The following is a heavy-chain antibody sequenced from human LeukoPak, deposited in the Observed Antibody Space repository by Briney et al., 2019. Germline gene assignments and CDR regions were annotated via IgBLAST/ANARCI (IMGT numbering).Heavy chain of an antibody. J-gene: IGHJ5*02. D-gene: IGHD3-3*01. Sequence: GGSLRLSCAASGFTFSSYSMNWVRQAPGKGLEWVSSISSSGSYIYYADSVKGRFTISRDNAKNSLYLQMNSLRAEDTAVYYCARKLDFWSGQNWFDPWGQGTLVTVSS. CDR2: ISSSGSYI. V-gene: IGHV3-21*01. CDR3: ARKLDFWSGQNWFDP. CDR1: GFTFSSYS.